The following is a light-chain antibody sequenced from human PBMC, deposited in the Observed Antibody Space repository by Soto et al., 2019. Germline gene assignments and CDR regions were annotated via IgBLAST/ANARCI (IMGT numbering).Light chain of an antibody. CDR1: SSDVGSYSH. CDR3: ISYTGSSTSYV. CDR2: EVT. Sequence: QSVLTQPASVSGSPGQSITISCSGTSSDVGSYSHVAWYQQFPGKTPKLIIYEVTYRPSGVSHRFSASKSGNTASLTISGLQSGDEADYYCISYTGSSTSYVFXTGTKVTVL. J-gene: IGLJ1*01. V-gene: IGLV2-14*01.